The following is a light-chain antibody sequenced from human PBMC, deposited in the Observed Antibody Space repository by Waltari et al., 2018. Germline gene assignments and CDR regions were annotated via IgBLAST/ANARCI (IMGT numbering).Light chain of an antibody. J-gene: IGKJ5*01. CDR3: QQRSNWPPIT. Sequence: EIVLTQSPATLSLSPGESATLSCRASQSVGSYLGWYQQKPGQAPRLLIYDATNRATGIPARFSGSGSGTDFTLTISNLEPEDFAVYYCQQRSNWPPITFGQGTRLEIK. CDR2: DAT. V-gene: IGKV3-11*01. CDR1: QSVGSY.